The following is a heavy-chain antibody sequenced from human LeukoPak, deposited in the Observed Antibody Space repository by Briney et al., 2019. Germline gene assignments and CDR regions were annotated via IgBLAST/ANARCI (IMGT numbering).Heavy chain of an antibody. V-gene: IGHV3-53*01. CDR3: ARGGCSSTNCYPFDY. CDR2: IYSGGST. CDR1: GFTVSSNY. Sequence: GGSLRLSCAASGFTVSSNYMSWVRQAPGKGLEWVSVIYSGGSTYYADSVKGRFTISRDNSKNTLYLQMNSLRAEDTAVYYCARGGCSSTNCYPFDYWGPGTLVTVSS. J-gene: IGHJ4*02. D-gene: IGHD2-2*01.